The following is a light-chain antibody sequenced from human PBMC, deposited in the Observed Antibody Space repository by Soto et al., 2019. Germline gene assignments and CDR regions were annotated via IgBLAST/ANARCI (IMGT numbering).Light chain of an antibody. V-gene: IGKV3-20*01. Sequence: EIVLTQSPGTLSLSPGERATLSCRASQSVSSSFLAWYQQKPGQAPRLLIYGASSRATGIPDRFSGSGSGKDFTLTISRLEPEDFAVYYCQQYDNSPRPLGQGTKVEIK. CDR3: QQYDNSPRP. CDR1: QSVSSSF. CDR2: GAS. J-gene: IGKJ1*01.